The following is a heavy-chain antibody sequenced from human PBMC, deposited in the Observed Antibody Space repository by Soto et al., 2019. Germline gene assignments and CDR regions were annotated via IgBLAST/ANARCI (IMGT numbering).Heavy chain of an antibody. J-gene: IGHJ4*02. CDR3: ATAPSYDYIWGSYLSSY. D-gene: IGHD3-16*01. CDR2: FDPEDGET. V-gene: IGHV1-24*01. CDR1: GYTRTELS. Sequence: ASVKVSCKVSGYTRTELSMHWVRQAPGKGLEWMGGFDPEDGETIYAQKFQGRVTMTEDTSTDTAYMELSSLRSEDTAVYYCATAPSYDYIWGSYLSSYWGQGTLVTVSS.